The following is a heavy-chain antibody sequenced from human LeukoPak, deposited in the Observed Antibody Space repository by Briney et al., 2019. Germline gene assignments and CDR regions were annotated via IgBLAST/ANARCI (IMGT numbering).Heavy chain of an antibody. V-gene: IGHV1-46*01. J-gene: IGHJ4*02. CDR3: ARDQGYCSGGSCYRYFDY. CDR2: INPSGGST. Sequence: SVKVSCKASGYTFTSYYMHWVRQAPGQGLEWMGIINPSGGSTSYAQKFQGRVTMTRDKSTSTVYMELSSLRSEDTAVYCCARDQGYCSGGSCYRYFDYWGQGTLVTVSS. CDR1: GYTFTSYY. D-gene: IGHD2-15*01.